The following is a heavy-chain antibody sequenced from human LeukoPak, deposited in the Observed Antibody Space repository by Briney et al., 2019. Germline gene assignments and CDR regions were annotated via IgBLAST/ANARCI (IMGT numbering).Heavy chain of an antibody. CDR3: ARGGYSYGLNDY. D-gene: IGHD5-18*01. Sequence: SETLSLTCAVYSGSFSGYYWSWIRQPPGKGLEWIGEINHSGSTNYNPSLKSRVTISVDTSKNQFSLKLSSVTAADTAVYYCARGGYSYGLNDYWGQGTLVTVSS. CDR1: SGSFSGYY. V-gene: IGHV4-34*01. CDR2: INHSGST. J-gene: IGHJ4*02.